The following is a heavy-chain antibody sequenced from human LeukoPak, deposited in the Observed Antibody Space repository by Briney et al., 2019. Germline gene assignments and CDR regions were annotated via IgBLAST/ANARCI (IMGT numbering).Heavy chain of an antibody. V-gene: IGHV1-69-2*01. Sequence: ASVKISCKVSGSTFTDYYMHWVQPAPGKGLEWMGLVDPEDGETIYAEKFQGRVTITADTSTDTAYMELSSLRSEDTAVYYCATGGYQLLRFDYWGQGTLVTVSS. J-gene: IGHJ4*02. D-gene: IGHD2-2*01. CDR2: VDPEDGET. CDR1: GSTFTDYY. CDR3: ATGGYQLLRFDY.